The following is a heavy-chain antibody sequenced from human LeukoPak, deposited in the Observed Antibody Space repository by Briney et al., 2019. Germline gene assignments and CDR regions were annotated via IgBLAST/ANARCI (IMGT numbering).Heavy chain of an antibody. Sequence: SETLSLTCTVSGVSIGSYYWSWIRQPPGKGLEWIGYIYYSGSTNYNPSLKSRVTISVDTSKNQFSLKLSSVSAADTAVYYCARCTSGWSVDYWGQGTLVTVSS. V-gene: IGHV4-59*01. J-gene: IGHJ4*02. CDR2: IYYSGST. CDR1: GVSIGSYY. D-gene: IGHD6-19*01. CDR3: ARCTSGWSVDY.